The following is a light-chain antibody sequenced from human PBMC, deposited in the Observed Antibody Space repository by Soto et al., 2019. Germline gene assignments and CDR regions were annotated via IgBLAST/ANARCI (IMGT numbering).Light chain of an antibody. V-gene: IGLV1-40*01. CDR1: TSNIGAPYD. CDR2: GDN. Sequence: SVLTQPPSVSGAPGQRVSISCTGSTSNIGAPYDVHWYQHLPGTAPKLLIYGDNNRPSGVPGRFSGSKSGTSASLAITRLQAEDEADYYCQSYDISLHNYVFGTGTKVTVL. J-gene: IGLJ1*01. CDR3: QSYDISLHNYV.